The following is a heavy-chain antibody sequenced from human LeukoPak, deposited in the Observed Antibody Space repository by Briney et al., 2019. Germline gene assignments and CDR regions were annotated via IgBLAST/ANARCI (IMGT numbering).Heavy chain of an antibody. CDR1: GGSISTSNYY. CDR3: ARGGWPYSSSWYRPNGLDV. Sequence: SETLSLTCTVSGGSISTSNYYCGWIRQPPGKGLEWIGNIFYSASTYYSPSLKSRVTISLDTSKNQFSLKLSSVTAADTAVYYCARGGWPYSSSWYRPNGLDVWGKGTTVTVSS. V-gene: IGHV4-39*07. J-gene: IGHJ6*04. D-gene: IGHD6-13*01. CDR2: IFYSAST.